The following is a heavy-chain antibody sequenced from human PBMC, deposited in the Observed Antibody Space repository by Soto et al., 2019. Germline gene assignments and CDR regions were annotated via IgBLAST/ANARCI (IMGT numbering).Heavy chain of an antibody. CDR3: AKDQVAAAGSFFDY. Sequence: EVQLLESGGGLVKPGGSLGFSVAASGFTFSSYAMTWARQPPGKGLEWVSAISGSGGSTYYADSVKGRFTISRDNSKNTLYLQMNSLRAEDTAVYYCAKDQVAAAGSFFDYWGQGTLVTVSS. CDR1: GFTFSSYA. J-gene: IGHJ4*02. D-gene: IGHD6-13*01. CDR2: ISGSGGST. V-gene: IGHV3-23*01.